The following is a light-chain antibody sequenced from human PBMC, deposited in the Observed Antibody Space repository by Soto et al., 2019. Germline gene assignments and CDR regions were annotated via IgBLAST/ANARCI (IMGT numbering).Light chain of an antibody. CDR3: CSYAGSDVV. J-gene: IGLJ2*01. CDR2: DVS. CDR1: SSDVGGYNY. V-gene: IGLV2-11*01. Sequence: QSVLTQPRSVSGSPGQSVTISCTGTSSDVGGYNYVSWYQQHPGKAPKLMIYDVSKRPSGVPDRFSGSKSGNTASLTISGLQAEDEVDYYCCSYAGSDVVFGGGTKLTVL.